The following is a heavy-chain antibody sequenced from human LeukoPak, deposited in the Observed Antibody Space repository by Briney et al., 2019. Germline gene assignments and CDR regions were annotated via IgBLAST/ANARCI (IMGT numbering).Heavy chain of an antibody. CDR1: GGTFSSYA. CDR3: ARGHHLYYYYYMDV. CDR2: IIPIFGTA. J-gene: IGHJ6*03. V-gene: IGHV1-69*13. Sequence: SVKVSCEASGGTFSSYAISWVRQAPGQGLEWMGGIIPIFGTANYAQKFQGRVTITADESTSTAYMELSSLRSEDTAVYYCARGHHLYYYYYMDVWGKGTTVTVSS.